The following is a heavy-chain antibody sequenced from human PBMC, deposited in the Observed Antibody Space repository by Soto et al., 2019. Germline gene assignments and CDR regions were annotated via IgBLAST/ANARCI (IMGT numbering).Heavy chain of an antibody. D-gene: IGHD6-19*01. CDR3: AKGINHGIAVAGDAFDL. J-gene: IGHJ3*01. Sequence: ASVKVSCKVSGYTLTELSMHWVRQAPGKGLEWMGGFDPEDGETIYAQKFQGRVTMTEDTSTDTAYMELSSLRSEDTAVYYCAKGINHGIAVAGDAFDLWGQGTMVTVSS. CDR1: GYTLTELS. CDR2: FDPEDGET. V-gene: IGHV1-24*01.